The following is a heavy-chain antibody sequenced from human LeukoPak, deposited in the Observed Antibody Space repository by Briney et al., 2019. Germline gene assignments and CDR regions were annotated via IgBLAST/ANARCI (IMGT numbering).Heavy chain of an antibody. CDR2: ISDSAGTT. Sequence: GGSLRLSCTASGFXFSRYDISWVRQAPGKGLEWVSGISDSAGTTYYADSVKGRFSISGDSSKNTLNLQMNSLRAEDTAVYYCAKSYYYGSGDYSLTAFDIWGQGTMVTVSS. CDR1: GFXFSRYD. V-gene: IGHV3-23*01. CDR3: AKSYYYGSGDYSLTAFDI. J-gene: IGHJ3*02. D-gene: IGHD3-10*01.